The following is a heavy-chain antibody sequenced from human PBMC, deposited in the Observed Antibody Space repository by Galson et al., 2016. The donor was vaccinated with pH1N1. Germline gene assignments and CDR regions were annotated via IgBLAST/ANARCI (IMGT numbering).Heavy chain of an antibody. CDR1: GFTFNNHW. D-gene: IGHD5-12*01. CDR2: IKQDGSEK. Sequence: SLRLSCAASGFTFNNHWMAWVRQAPGKGLEWVAYIKQDGSEKYYVGSVKGRFSISRDNAKNSVYLQMNSLRAEDTDTYYCARVRDGGYQDYWGQGTLVAVSS. V-gene: IGHV3-7*01. J-gene: IGHJ4*02. CDR3: ARVRDGGYQDY.